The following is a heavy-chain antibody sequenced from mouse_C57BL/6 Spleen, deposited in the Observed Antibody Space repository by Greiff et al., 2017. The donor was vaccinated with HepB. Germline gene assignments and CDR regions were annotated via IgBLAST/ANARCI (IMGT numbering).Heavy chain of an antibody. J-gene: IGHJ4*01. V-gene: IGHV1-18*01. D-gene: IGHD3-2*02. CDR1: GYTFTDYN. Sequence: EVQLQQSGPELVKPGASVKIPCKASGYTFTDYNMDWVKQSHGKSLEWIGDINPNNGGTIYNQKFKGKATLTVDKSSSTAYMELRSLTSEDTAVYYCARSNSSGTEDYYAMDYWGQGTSVTVSS. CDR2: INPNNGGT. CDR3: ARSNSSGTEDYYAMDY.